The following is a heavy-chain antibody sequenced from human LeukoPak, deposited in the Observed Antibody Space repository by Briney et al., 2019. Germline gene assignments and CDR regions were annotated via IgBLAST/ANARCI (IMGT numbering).Heavy chain of an antibody. CDR1: GFTFSSYG. CDR3: AREASGWYPYYYYYYMDV. V-gene: IGHV3-30*02. J-gene: IGHJ6*03. CDR2: IRYDGSNK. Sequence: GGSLRLSCAASGFTFSSYGMHWVRQAPGKGLEWVAFIRYDGSNKYYADSVKGRFTISRDNSKNTLYLQMNSLRAEDTAVYYCAREASGWYPYYYYYYMDVWGKGTTVTVSS. D-gene: IGHD6-19*01.